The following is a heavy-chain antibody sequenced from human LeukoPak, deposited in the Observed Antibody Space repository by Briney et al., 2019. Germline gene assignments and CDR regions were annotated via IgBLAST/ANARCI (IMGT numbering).Heavy chain of an antibody. V-gene: IGHV4-59*08. D-gene: IGHD6-13*01. J-gene: IGHJ6*02. CDR1: GGSISSYY. Sequence: SETLSPTCTVSGGSISSYYWSWIRQPPGKGLEWIGYIYYSGSTNYNPSLKSRVTISVDTSKNQCSLKLSYLTAADPALYYCGRRVGRQPLVRYYYYYGMDVWGQGTTVTVSS. CDR3: GRRVGRQPLVRYYYYYGMDV. CDR2: IYYSGST.